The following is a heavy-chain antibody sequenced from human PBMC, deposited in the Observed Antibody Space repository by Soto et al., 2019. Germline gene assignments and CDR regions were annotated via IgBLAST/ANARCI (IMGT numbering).Heavy chain of an antibody. J-gene: IGHJ2*01. V-gene: IGHV3-21*01. CDR1: GFTFSSYS. CDR2: ISSSSSYI. CDR3: AGKEMATIGWYFEL. Sequence: GGSLRLSCAASGFTFSSYSMNWVRQAPGKGLEWVSSISSSSSYIYYADSVKGRFTISRDNAKNSLYLQMNSLRAEDTAVYYCAGKEMATIGWYFELWGRGTLVTVSS. D-gene: IGHD5-12*01.